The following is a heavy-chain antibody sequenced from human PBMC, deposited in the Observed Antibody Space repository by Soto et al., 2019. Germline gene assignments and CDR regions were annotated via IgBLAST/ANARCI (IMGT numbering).Heavy chain of an antibody. CDR3: AKGMYSGSYRGGFDP. D-gene: IGHD1-26*01. CDR2: ISGSGGST. Sequence: EVQLLESGGGLVQPGGSLRLSCAASGFTFSSYAMSWVRQAPGKGLEWVSAISGSGGSTYYADSVKGRFTISRDNSKNTLYLEMNSLRAEDTAVYYCAKGMYSGSYRGGFDPWGQGTLVTVSS. J-gene: IGHJ5*02. CDR1: GFTFSSYA. V-gene: IGHV3-23*01.